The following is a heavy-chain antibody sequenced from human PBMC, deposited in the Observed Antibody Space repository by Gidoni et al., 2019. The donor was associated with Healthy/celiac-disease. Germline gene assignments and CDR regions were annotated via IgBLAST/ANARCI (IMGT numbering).Heavy chain of an antibody. J-gene: IGHJ4*02. CDR2: ISGSGGST. CDR3: AKVDYGGNHY. Sequence: EVQLLESGGGLVQPWVSLIHSCPASGLTFSSYAMSWVRQAPGTGLEWGSAISGSGGSTYYADAVKGRFTISRDNSKNTLYLQMNSLRAEDTAVYYCAKVDYGGNHYWGQGTLVTVSS. D-gene: IGHD4-17*01. V-gene: IGHV3-23*01. CDR1: GLTFSSYA.